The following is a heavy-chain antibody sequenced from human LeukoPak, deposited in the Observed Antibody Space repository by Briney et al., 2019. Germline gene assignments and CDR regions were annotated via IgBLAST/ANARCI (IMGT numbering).Heavy chain of an antibody. CDR3: AREGTFSNSDFWSGPRLYYFDY. J-gene: IGHJ4*02. CDR2: ISAYNGNT. CDR1: GYTFTSYG. D-gene: IGHD3-3*01. V-gene: IGHV1-18*01. Sequence: ASVKVSCKASGYTFTSYGISWVRQAPGQGLEWMGWISAYNGNTNYAQKLQGRVTMTTDTSTSTVYMELSSLRSEDTAVYYCAREGTFSNSDFWSGPRLYYFDYWGQGTLVTVSS.